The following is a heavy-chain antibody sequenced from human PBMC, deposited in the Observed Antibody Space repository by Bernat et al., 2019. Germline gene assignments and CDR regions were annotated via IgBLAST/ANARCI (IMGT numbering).Heavy chain of an antibody. Sequence: EVQLVESGGGLVQPGGSLRLSCAASGFTFSSYAMNWVRQAPGKGLEWVSGVSGSGGSTFYANSVKGRFTISRDNSKNKLYLQMNSLRVEDTAVYYCAKGGSYYYDSSGYYSYWGQGTLVTVSS. D-gene: IGHD3-22*01. CDR1: GFTFSSYA. J-gene: IGHJ4*02. V-gene: IGHV3-23*04. CDR3: AKGGSYYYDSSGYYSY. CDR2: VSGSGGST.